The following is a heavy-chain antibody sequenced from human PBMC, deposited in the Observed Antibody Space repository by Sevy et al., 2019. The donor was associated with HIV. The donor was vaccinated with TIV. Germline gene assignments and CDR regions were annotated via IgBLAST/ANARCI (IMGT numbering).Heavy chain of an antibody. J-gene: IGHJ5*02. D-gene: IGHD4-17*01. CDR2: ISAYNGNT. Sequence: ASVKVSCKASGYTFTSYGISWVRQAPGQGLEWMGWISAYNGNTNYPQKLQGRVTMTTDTSTSTAYMELRSLRSDDTAVSYCARDLVSYDYGEHLWFDPWGQGTLVTVSS. CDR3: ARDLVSYDYGEHLWFDP. V-gene: IGHV1-18*01. CDR1: GYTFTSYG.